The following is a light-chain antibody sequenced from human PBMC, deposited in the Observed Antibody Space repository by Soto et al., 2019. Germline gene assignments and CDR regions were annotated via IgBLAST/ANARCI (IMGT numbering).Light chain of an antibody. CDR1: SSDVGGYNY. Sequence: QSALTQPASVSGSPGQSITISCTGTSSDVGGYNYVSWYQQHPGKAPKLMMYDVNNRPSGVSNRFSGSKSGNTASLTISGLQAEDEADYYCSSYTTSSLVVFGGGTKLTVL. J-gene: IGLJ2*01. CDR2: DVN. CDR3: SSYTTSSLVV. V-gene: IGLV2-14*01.